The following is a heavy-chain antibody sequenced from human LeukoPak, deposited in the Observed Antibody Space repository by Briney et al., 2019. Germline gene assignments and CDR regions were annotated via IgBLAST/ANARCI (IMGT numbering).Heavy chain of an antibody. D-gene: IGHD3-10*01. J-gene: IGHJ6*02. CDR3: ASYSRSYYKNGMDV. CDR1: GYTFTSYD. V-gene: IGHV1-8*01. Sequence: GASVTDSCKASGYTFTSYDIHWVRQATGQGREWMGWMNPNSGNTGYAQKFQGRVTMTKHTSISTAYMELSSLRSEDTAVYYCASYSRSYYKNGMDVWGQGTTVTVSS. CDR2: MNPNSGNT.